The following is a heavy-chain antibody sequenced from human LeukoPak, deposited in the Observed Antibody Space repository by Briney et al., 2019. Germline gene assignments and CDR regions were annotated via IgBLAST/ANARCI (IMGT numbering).Heavy chain of an antibody. CDR2: ISYDGNKK. D-gene: IGHD6-19*01. V-gene: IGHV3-30*03. CDR3: ATGSHVIAVVGTLDY. J-gene: IGHJ4*02. Sequence: GRQAPGKGLEWMALISYDGNKKYYADSVKGRFTISRDNSESTLYLQMSSLRPEDTAVYYCATGSHVIAVVGTLDYWGQGTVVTVSS.